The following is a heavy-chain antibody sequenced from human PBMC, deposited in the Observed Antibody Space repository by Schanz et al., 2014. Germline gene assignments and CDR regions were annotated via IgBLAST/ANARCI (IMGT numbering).Heavy chain of an antibody. J-gene: IGHJ4*02. CDR1: SASIRTYY. Sequence: QVQLQESGPGLVKPSETLSLTCTVSSASIRTYYWSWIRQPPGKGLEWIGYIYYSGSTTYNPSLKRRVAISVDTSKKQFSLNRSSVTAADTAVYYCARGRVVPAAPEFDYWGQGILVTVSS. D-gene: IGHD2-2*01. CDR3: ARGRVVPAAPEFDY. CDR2: IYYSGST. V-gene: IGHV4-59*01.